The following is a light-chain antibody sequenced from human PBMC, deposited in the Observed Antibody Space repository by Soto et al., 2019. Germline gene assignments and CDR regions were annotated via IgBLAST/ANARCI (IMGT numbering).Light chain of an antibody. J-gene: IGKJ1*01. Sequence: EIVLTQSPGTLSLSPGERATLSCRASQSVSSSYLARYQQKPGQAPRLLIYGASSRATGIPDRFSGSGSGTDFTLTISRLEPEDFAVYYCQQYGSSPRTLGEGTKVEIK. CDR2: GAS. V-gene: IGKV3-20*01. CDR1: QSVSSSY. CDR3: QQYGSSPRT.